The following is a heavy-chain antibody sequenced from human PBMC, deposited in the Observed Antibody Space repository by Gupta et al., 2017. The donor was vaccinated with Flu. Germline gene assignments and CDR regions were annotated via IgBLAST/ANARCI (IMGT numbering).Heavy chain of an antibody. J-gene: IGHJ4*02. V-gene: IGHV4-39*01. CDR1: GGSISVPSYY. CDR3: TLLSCSLHIDY. CDR2: VYYNGSA. Sequence: QLQLQESGPGLVKPSETLSLTCSVSGGSISVPSYYWGWVRQPPGKGLGWIGSVYYNGSAYDNPSLRSRVSISVDTDKNQFSLKLNSAXAXDMAVYXGTLLSCSLHIDYWGQGTLVTVTS. D-gene: IGHD1-26*01.